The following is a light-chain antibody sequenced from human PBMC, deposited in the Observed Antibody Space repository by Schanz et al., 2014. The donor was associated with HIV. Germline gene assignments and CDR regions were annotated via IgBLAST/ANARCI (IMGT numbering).Light chain of an antibody. Sequence: EAVLTQSPATLSAYPGERVTLSCRTTQIISTSLAWYQQRPGQPPRLLLYGASSRATGIPDRFSGSGSGTDFTLTISGLEPEDFAVYYCQQYSSSPRTFGQGTKVEI. V-gene: IGKV3-20*01. CDR3: QQYSSSPRT. CDR1: QIISTS. J-gene: IGKJ1*01. CDR2: GAS.